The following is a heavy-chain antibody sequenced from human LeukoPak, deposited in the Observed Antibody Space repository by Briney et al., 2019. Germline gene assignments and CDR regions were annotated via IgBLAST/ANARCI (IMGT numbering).Heavy chain of an antibody. D-gene: IGHD3-10*01. CDR1: GFTFSSYG. V-gene: IGHV3-33*01. CDR3: ARDAAFPQYYYGSGSYYPDY. Sequence: GRSLRLSCAASGFTFSSYGMHWVRQAPGKGLEWVAVIWYDGSNKYYADSVKGRFTISRDNSKNTLYLQMNSLRAEDTAVYYCARDAAFPQYYYGSGSYYPDYWGQGTLATVSS. CDR2: IWYDGSNK. J-gene: IGHJ4*02.